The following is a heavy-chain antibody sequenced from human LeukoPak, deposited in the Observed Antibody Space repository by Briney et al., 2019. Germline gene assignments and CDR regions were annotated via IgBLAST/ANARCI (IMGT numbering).Heavy chain of an antibody. J-gene: IGHJ1*01. Sequence: DPSETLSLTCTVSGGSISSNSYYWGWIRQPPGKGLEWIGSIYYSGSTYYNPSLKSRVTASMDTSKNQFSLKLSSVTAADTAMYYCARSSEATVASIKRYLENWGQGTLVTVSS. V-gene: IGHV4-39*01. D-gene: IGHD5-12*01. CDR3: ARSSEATVASIKRYLEN. CDR2: IYYSGST. CDR1: GGSISSNSYY.